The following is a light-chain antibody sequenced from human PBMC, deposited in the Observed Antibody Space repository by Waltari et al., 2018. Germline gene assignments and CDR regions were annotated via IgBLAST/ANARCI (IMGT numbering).Light chain of an antibody. Sequence: DIVMTQSPDSLAASLGARATIHCKSSQRVLYSSNNKNYLAWYQQKPGQPPKLLIYWASTRESGVPDRFSGSGSGTDFTLTISSLQAEDVAVYYCQQYYSTPPTFGGGTKVEIK. CDR3: QQYYSTPPT. CDR2: WAS. V-gene: IGKV4-1*01. CDR1: QRVLYSSNNKNY. J-gene: IGKJ4*01.